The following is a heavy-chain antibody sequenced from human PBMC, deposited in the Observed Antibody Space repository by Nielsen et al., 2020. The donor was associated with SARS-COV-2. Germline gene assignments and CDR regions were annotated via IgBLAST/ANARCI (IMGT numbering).Heavy chain of an antibody. CDR2: ISYTGTT. CDR1: GGSLSNGDYY. Sequence: SETLSLTCTVSGGSLSNGDYYWAWIRQPPGKGLEWIGYISYTGTTDYNPSLESRVTIEVDKSKSQFALRLTSVTAADSAVYFCARALRDIYVIWGQGTLVTVSS. V-gene: IGHV4-30-4*01. D-gene: IGHD2-15*01. CDR3: ARALRDIYVI. J-gene: IGHJ4*02.